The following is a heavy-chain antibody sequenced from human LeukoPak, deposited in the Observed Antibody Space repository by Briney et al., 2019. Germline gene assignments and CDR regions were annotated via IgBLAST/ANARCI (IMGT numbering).Heavy chain of an antibody. CDR3: AKDIHRDYGDY. J-gene: IGHJ3*01. D-gene: IGHD4-17*01. CDR2: ITGSGSGT. CDR1: GFTFSSYA. V-gene: IGHV3-23*01. Sequence: GGSLRLSCAASGFTFSSYAMSWVRQAPGKGLEWVSAITGSGSGTYYADSVKGRFTISRDNSKDTVYLQMNSLRAEDTAVYYCAKDIHRDYGDYWGQGTMVTVSS.